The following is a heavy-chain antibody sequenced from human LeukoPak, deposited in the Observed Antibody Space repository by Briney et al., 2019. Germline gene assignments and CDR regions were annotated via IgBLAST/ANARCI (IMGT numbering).Heavy chain of an antibody. CDR3: ARARESMATAGSYFDY. Sequence: SQTLSLTCAVSGGSISSGDHSWSWIRQPPGNGLEWIGYIYHTGNTNYNPSLKSRVTISVARSKNQFSLRLSSVTAADTAVYYCARARESMATAGSYFDYWGQGTLVTVSS. V-gene: IGHV4-30-2*01. CDR2: IYHTGNT. J-gene: IGHJ4*02. D-gene: IGHD6-13*01. CDR1: GGSISSGDHS.